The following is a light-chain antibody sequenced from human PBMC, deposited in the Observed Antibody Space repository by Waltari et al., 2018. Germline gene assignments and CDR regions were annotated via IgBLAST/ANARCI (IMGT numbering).Light chain of an antibody. V-gene: IGLV2-14*03. CDR3: SSYTSSVVV. CDR2: DFS. Sequence: QSAVTKPASVSRSPGQWITISCTGTSSHVGGYNYVSWYQQHPVKAPKLMIYDFSNRPSGVFNHFTYSKSSNTASRTISGLQAEDEGEYYGSSYTSSVVVFGGGTKLTVL. J-gene: IGLJ2*01. CDR1: SSHVGGYNY.